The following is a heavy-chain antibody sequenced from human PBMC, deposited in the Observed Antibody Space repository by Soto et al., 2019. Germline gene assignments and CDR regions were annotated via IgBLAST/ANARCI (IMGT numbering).Heavy chain of an antibody. V-gene: IGHV3-7*01. J-gene: IGHJ6*02. CDR1: GFTFSSYW. Sequence: EVQLVESGGGLVQPGGSLRLSCAASGFTFSSYWMSWVRQAPGKGLEWVANIKQDGSEKYYVDSVNGRFTISRDNAKNSLYLQRNSVRAEDRAVYYCARDRNFYYGMDVWGQGTTVTVSS. CDR2: IKQDGSEK. CDR3: ARDRNFYYGMDV.